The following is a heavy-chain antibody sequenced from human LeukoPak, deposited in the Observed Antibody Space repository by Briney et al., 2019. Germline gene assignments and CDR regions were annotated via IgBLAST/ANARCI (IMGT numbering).Heavy chain of an antibody. Sequence: ASVKVSFKASGGTFSNYPISWVRPAPGQGLEWMGGILPNFRMTNYAEKFQGRVTITADESTTTAYLELNSLRPEDTAVYYCAICSSAWSGDRPDSWGQGSLVTVSS. CDR2: ILPNFRMT. CDR1: GGTFSNYP. CDR3: AICSSAWSGDRPDS. V-gene: IGHV1-69*01. D-gene: IGHD6-19*01. J-gene: IGHJ4*02.